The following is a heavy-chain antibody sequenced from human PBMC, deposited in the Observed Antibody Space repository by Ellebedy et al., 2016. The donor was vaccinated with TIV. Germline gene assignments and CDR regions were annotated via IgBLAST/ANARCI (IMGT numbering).Heavy chain of an antibody. Sequence: ASVKVSCXASGYTFTSYGISWVRQAPGQGLEWMGIINPSGGSTSYAQKFQGRVTMTRDTSTSTVYMELSSLRSEDTAVYYCARVSSRIQLWFGYFDYWGQGTLVTVSS. V-gene: IGHV1-46*01. CDR3: ARVSSRIQLWFGYFDY. J-gene: IGHJ4*02. CDR2: INPSGGST. CDR1: GYTFTSYG. D-gene: IGHD5-18*01.